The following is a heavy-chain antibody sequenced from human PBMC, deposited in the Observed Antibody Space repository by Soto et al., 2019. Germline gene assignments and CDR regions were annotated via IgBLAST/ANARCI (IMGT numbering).Heavy chain of an antibody. CDR2: IYWDDDK. Sequence: QITLKESGPTLVKPTQTLTLTCTFSGFSLSTSGVGVGWIRQPPGKALAWLALIYWDDDKRYSPSLKSRLTISKDTYKNNIILKINHMNPVDTATYYSAHKTYYYASSSHYSREEYFQHWGQGTLVTISS. CDR1: GFSLSTSGVG. D-gene: IGHD3-22*01. J-gene: IGHJ1*01. CDR3: AHKTYYYASSSHYSREEYFQH. V-gene: IGHV2-5*02.